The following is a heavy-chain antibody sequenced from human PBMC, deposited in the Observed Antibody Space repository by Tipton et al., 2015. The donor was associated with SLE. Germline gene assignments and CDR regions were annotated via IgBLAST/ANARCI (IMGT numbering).Heavy chain of an antibody. CDR1: GGSFSGYS. Sequence: TLSLTCTVYGGSFSGYSWNWIRQPPGKGLAWIGEINHSGSTNYNPSLKSRVSISVDTSKNHFSLKLSSVTAADTAVYYCARSSSIRLGELSSPFDYWGQGTLVTVSS. D-gene: IGHD3-16*02. CDR2: INHSGST. J-gene: IGHJ4*02. CDR3: ARSSSIRLGELSSPFDY. V-gene: IGHV4-34*01.